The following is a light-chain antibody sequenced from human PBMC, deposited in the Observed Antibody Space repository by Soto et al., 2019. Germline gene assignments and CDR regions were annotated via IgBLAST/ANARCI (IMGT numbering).Light chain of an antibody. J-gene: IGKJ1*01. V-gene: IGKV1-39*01. CDR3: QQTYSTPQT. CDR1: QSISSL. Sequence: DIQMIQSPSSLSASVGDRVTITCRESQSISSLLNWYQQKPGKAPRLLIYAASSLQSGVPSRFSGSGSGTDFTLTISRLQPEEFATYYCQQTYSTPQTFGQRTNVDI. CDR2: AAS.